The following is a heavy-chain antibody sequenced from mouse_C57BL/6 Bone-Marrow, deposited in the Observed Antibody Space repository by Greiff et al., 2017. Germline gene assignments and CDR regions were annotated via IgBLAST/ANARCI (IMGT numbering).Heavy chain of an antibody. D-gene: IGHD1-1*01. CDR2: IHPNSGST. CDR1: GYTFTSYW. J-gene: IGHJ3*01. CDR3: AREAYGRGFAY. Sequence: VQLQQPGAELVKPGASVKLSCKASGYTFTSYWMHWVKQRPGQGLEWIGMIHPNSGSTNYNEKFKSKATLTVDKSSSTAYMQLSSLTSEDSAVYYCAREAYGRGFAYWSQGTLVTVSA. V-gene: IGHV1-64*01.